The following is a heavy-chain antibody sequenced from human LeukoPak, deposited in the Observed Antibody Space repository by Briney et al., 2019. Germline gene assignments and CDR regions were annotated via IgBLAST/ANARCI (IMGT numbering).Heavy chain of an antibody. J-gene: IGHJ6*03. CDR1: GFTFSSYW. V-gene: IGHV3-7*01. Sequence: GGSLRLSCAASGFTFSSYWMSWVRQAPGKGLEWVANIKQDGSEKYYVDSVKGRFTISRDNAKNSLYLQMNSLRAEDTAVFYCARDRYCTNGVCYDMDVWGKGTTVTVSS. D-gene: IGHD2-8*01. CDR2: IKQDGSEK. CDR3: ARDRYCTNGVCYDMDV.